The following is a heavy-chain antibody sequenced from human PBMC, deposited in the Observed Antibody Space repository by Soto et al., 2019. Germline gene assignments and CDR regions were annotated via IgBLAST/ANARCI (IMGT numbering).Heavy chain of an antibody. CDR1: CGSLSSSSYY. CDR3: ACLSRDYDFWSGYIYYMDV. V-gene: IGHV4-61*05. D-gene: IGHD3-3*01. Sequence: SETLSLTCPLSCGSLSSSSYYSGWVRQPPGKGLEWIGYIYYSGSTNYNPSLKSRVTISVDTSKNQFSLKLSSVTAADTAVYYCACLSRDYDFWSGYIYYMDVWGKGTTVTVSS. CDR2: IYYSGST. J-gene: IGHJ6*03.